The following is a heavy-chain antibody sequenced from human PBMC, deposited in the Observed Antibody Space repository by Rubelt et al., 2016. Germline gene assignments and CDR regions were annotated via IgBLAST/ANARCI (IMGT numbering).Heavy chain of an antibody. D-gene: IGHD1-1*01. V-gene: IGHV3-30*04. CDR3: AREERGGTGTTFYFDY. J-gene: IGHJ4*02. Sequence: SSYVLHWVRQAPGKGLEWAAVISSNGNIKYYADSVKGRFTISRDNSKNTLYLQMNSLRAEDTAVYYCAREERGGTGTTFYFDYWGQGTLVTVSS. CDR2: ISSNGNIK. CDR1: SSYV.